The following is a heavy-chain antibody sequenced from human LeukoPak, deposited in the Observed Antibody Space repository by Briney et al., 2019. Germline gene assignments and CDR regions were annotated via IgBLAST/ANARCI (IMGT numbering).Heavy chain of an antibody. CDR3: ARARNDYDSNGFSLLDY. Sequence: PGTSLRLSCAASGXSFSSHGMHWVRQAPGKGLEWVAVIWYDGSNIYYADSVKGRFTISRDNSKNTLYLQMNSLRAEDTALYYCARARNDYDSNGFSLLDYWGQGTLVTVSS. CDR1: GXSFSSHG. V-gene: IGHV3-33*01. J-gene: IGHJ4*02. CDR2: IWYDGSNI. D-gene: IGHD3-22*01.